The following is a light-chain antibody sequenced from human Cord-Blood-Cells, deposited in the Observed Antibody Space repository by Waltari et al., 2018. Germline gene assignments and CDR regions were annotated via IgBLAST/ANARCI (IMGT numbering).Light chain of an antibody. CDR2: WAS. V-gene: IGKV4-1*01. Sequence: DLVMTQSPASLAVSLGERATINCKSSQSVLSSSNNKNYLPWYQQKPGQPPKLLIYWASTRESGVPDRFSGSGSGTDFTLTISSLQAEDVAVYYCQQYYSTPPTFGQGTKVEIK. J-gene: IGKJ1*01. CDR3: QQYYSTPPT. CDR1: QSVLSSSNNKNY.